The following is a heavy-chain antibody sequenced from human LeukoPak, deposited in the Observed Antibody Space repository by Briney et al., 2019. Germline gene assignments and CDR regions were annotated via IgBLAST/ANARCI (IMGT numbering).Heavy chain of an antibody. Sequence: KSGGSLRLSCAASEFSFSSHSMNWVRQAPGKGLEWVSTINSSGDYTCYADSVKGRFTISRDNAKNSLYLQMNSLRAEDTAVCYCARDGMITAYAFDIWGQGTMVTVSS. D-gene: IGHD3-16*01. CDR2: INSSGDYT. CDR1: EFSFSSHS. CDR3: ARDGMITAYAFDI. J-gene: IGHJ3*02. V-gene: IGHV3-21*01.